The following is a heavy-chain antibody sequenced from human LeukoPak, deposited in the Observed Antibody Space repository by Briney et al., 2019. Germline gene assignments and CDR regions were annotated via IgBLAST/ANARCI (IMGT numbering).Heavy chain of an antibody. Sequence: PSETLSLTCTVSGGSISSYYWSWIRQPPGKGLEWIGYIYYSGSTNYNPSPKSRVTISVDTSKNQFSLKLSSVTAADTAVYYCARRKVSGWSHTEDYFDYWGQGTLVTVSS. CDR2: IYYSGST. V-gene: IGHV4-59*08. CDR3: ARRKVSGWSHTEDYFDY. D-gene: IGHD6-19*01. J-gene: IGHJ4*02. CDR1: GGSISSYY.